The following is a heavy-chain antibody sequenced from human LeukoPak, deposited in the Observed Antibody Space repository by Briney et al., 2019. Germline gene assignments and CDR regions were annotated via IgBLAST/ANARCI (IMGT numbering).Heavy chain of an antibody. Sequence: PGGSLRLSCAASGFTFSNAWMSWVRQAPGKGLEWVGRIKSKTDDGTTDYAAPVKGRFTISRDDSKNTLYLQMNSLKTEDTAVYYCTTDSGIAAVRAFDIWGQGTMVTVSS. J-gene: IGHJ3*02. CDR1: GFTFSNAW. CDR2: IKSKTDDGTT. V-gene: IGHV3-15*01. D-gene: IGHD6-13*01. CDR3: TTDSGIAAVRAFDI.